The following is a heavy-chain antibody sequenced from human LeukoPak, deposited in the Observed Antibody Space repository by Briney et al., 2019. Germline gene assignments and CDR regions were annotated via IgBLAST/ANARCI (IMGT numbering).Heavy chain of an antibody. CDR3: ARGATGQLLDWFDP. Sequence: PSETLSLTCAVSGYSISSGYYWGWIRQPPGKGLEWIGSIYHSGSTYCNPSLKSRVTISVDTSKNQFSLKLSSVTAADTAVYYCARGATGQLLDWFDPWGQGTLVTVSS. CDR1: GYSISSGYY. D-gene: IGHD2-2*01. J-gene: IGHJ5*02. V-gene: IGHV4-38-2*01. CDR2: IYHSGST.